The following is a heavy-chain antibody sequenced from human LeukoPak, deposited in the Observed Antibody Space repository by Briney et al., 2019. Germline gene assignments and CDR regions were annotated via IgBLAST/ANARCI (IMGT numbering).Heavy chain of an antibody. J-gene: IGHJ6*02. V-gene: IGHV1-69*13. D-gene: IGHD2-2*01. CDR3: ARYRCSSTSCYYYYGMDV. Sequence: ASVKVSCKASGGTFSIYAISWVRQAPGQGLEWMGGIIPIFGTANYAQKFQGRVTITADESTSTAYMELSSPRSEDTAVYYCARYRCSSTSCYYYYGMDVWGQGTTVTVSS. CDR2: IIPIFGTA. CDR1: GGTFSIYA.